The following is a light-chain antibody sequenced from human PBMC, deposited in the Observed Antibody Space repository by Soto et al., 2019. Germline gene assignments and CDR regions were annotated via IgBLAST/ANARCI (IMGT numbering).Light chain of an antibody. J-gene: IGKJ1*01. CDR3: QQYGSSGT. CDR1: QSVSSY. CDR2: GAS. V-gene: IGKV3-20*01. Sequence: EIVLTQSPGTPSLSPGERATLSRRASQSVSSYLAWYQQKPGQAPRLLIYGASNRATGIPDRFSGSGSGTDFTLTISRLEPEDFAVYYCQQYGSSGTFGQGTKVDIK.